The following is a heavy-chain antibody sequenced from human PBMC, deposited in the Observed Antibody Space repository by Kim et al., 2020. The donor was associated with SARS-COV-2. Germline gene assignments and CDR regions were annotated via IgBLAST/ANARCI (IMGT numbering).Heavy chain of an antibody. D-gene: IGHD4-17*01. CDR1: GFTFSNAW. J-gene: IGHJ6*02. V-gene: IGHV3-15*01. CDR2: IKSKTDGGTT. CDR3: TTVDGDYTLHYYYGMDV. Sequence: GGSLRLSCAASGFTFSNAWMNWVRQAPGKGLEWVGRIKSKTDGGTTDYVAPVKGRFTISRDDSKNTLYLQMNSLKTEDTAVYYCTTVDGDYTLHYYYGMDVWGQGTTDTVSS.